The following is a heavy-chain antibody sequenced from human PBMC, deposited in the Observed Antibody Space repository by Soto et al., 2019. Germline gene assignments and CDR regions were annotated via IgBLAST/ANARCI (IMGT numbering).Heavy chain of an antibody. V-gene: IGHV3-15*01. CDR3: TTRYTTVTIGGGAFDI. J-gene: IGHJ3*02. Sequence: LRLSCAASGFTFSNAWMSWVRQAPGKGLEWVGRIKSKTNGGTTDYAAPVKGRFTISRDDSKNTLYLQMNSLKTEDTAVYYCTTRYTTVTIGGGAFDIWGQGTMVTVSS. CDR2: IKSKTNGGTT. D-gene: IGHD4-17*01. CDR1: GFTFSNAW.